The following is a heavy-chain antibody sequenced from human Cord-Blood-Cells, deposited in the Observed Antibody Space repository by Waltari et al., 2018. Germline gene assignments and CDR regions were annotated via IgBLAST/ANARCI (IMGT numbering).Heavy chain of an antibody. V-gene: IGHV1-69*09. CDR1: GGTFSSYV. D-gene: IGHD3-9*01. Sequence: QVQLVQSGAEVKKPGSSVKVSCQSSGGTFSSYVISWVRQYPGPGLEWMGRIIPILGITNYAQKFQGRVTITADKSTSTAYMELSSLRSEDTAVYYCARSEDYDILTGYYDAFDIWGQGTMVTVSS. CDR2: IIPILGIT. J-gene: IGHJ3*02. CDR3: ARSEDYDILTGYYDAFDI.